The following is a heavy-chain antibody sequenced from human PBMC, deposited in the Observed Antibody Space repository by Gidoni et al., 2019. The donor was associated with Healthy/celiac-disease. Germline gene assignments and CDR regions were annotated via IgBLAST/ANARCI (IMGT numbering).Heavy chain of an antibody. CDR2: IIPIFGTA. D-gene: IGHD3-3*01. CDR1: GGTFSSYA. J-gene: IGHJ6*02. V-gene: IGHV1-69*01. CDR3: ARHSRAFGVVIVSYYYYYYGMDV. Sequence: QVQLVQSGAEVKKPGSSVKVSCKVSGGTFSSYAISWVRQAPGQGLEWMGGIIPIFGTANYAQKFQGRVTITADESTSTAYMELSSLRSEDTAVYYCARHSRAFGVVIVSYYYYYYGMDVWGQGTTVTVSS.